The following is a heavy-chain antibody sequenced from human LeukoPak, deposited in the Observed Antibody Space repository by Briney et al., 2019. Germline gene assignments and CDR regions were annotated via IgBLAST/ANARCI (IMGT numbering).Heavy chain of an antibody. J-gene: IGHJ4*02. CDR3: AKGVVAATYFDY. CDR2: VKQDGSEK. CDR1: GFTFSSYW. V-gene: IGHV3-7*01. D-gene: IGHD2-15*01. Sequence: PGGSLRLSCAASGFTFSSYWMSWVRQAPGKGLEWVANVKQDGSEKYYVDSVKGRFTISRDNSKNTLYLQMNSLRAEDTAVYYCAKGVVAATYFDYWGQGTLVTVSS.